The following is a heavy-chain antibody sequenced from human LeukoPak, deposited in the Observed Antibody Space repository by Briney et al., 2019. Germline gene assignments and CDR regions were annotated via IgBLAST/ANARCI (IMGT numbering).Heavy chain of an antibody. CDR2: IYHSGST. D-gene: IGHD3-10*01. Sequence: PSETLSLTCSVSGGSISGYYWTWIRQPPGKGLEWIGYIYHSGSTKYNPSLESRVSMSLDTSKTQFSLELSSVTAADTAVYYCARDLKSGSGSYYIHWGQGTLVTVSS. V-gene: IGHV4-59*01. J-gene: IGHJ4*02. CDR1: GGSISGYY. CDR3: ARDLKSGSGSYYIH.